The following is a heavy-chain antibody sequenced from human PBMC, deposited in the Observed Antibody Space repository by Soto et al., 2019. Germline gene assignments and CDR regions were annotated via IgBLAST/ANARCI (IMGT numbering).Heavy chain of an antibody. D-gene: IGHD1-26*01. Sequence: SETLSLTCAVSGGSLSNGGYSLGWVRQPPGKGLEWIGYMYHSGSTYYTPSLKSRVTISIDRSKNQFSLKLSSVTAADTAVYYCARVYSGSYSDSWGRGTLVTVSS. J-gene: IGHJ4*02. CDR3: ARVYSGSYSDS. V-gene: IGHV4-30-2*01. CDR1: GGSLSNGGYS. CDR2: MYHSGST.